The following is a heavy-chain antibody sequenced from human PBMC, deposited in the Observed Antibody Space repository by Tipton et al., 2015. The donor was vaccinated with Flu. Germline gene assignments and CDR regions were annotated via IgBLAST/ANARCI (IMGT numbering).Heavy chain of an antibody. CDR3: ARGSGSGTYMIFDY. J-gene: IGHJ4*02. D-gene: IGHD3-10*01. CDR2: TYTSGST. V-gene: IGHV4-4*07. CDR1: GGSISSYY. Sequence: LRLSCTVPGGSISSYYWTWIRQPAGKGLEWIGRTYTSGSTKYNPSLKSRVTMSLDTSNNHFSLKLTSVTAADTAVYYCARGSGSGTYMIFDYWGQGTLVTVSS.